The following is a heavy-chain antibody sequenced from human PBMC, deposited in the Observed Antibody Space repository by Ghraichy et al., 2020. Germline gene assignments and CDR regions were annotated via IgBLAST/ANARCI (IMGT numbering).Heavy chain of an antibody. J-gene: IGHJ4*02. D-gene: IGHD6-19*01. CDR1: GYTFTSYA. CDR2: INTNTGNP. CDR3: AREVAGAGTPKSEDDY. V-gene: IGHV7-4-1*02. Sequence: ASVKVSCKASGYTFTSYAMNWVRQAPGQGLEWMGWINTNTGNPTYAQGFTGRFVFSLDTSVSTAYLQISSLKAEDTAVYYCAREVAGAGTPKSEDDYWGQGTLVTVSS.